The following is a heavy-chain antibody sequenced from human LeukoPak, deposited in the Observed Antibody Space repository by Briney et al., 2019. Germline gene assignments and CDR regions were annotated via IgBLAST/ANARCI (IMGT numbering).Heavy chain of an antibody. J-gene: IGHJ6*03. CDR3: ARLYCGVGICYSYYMDV. CDR1: GLTFSDYW. V-gene: IGHV3-7*01. CDR2: IKQDGSDR. D-gene: IGHD2-21*01. Sequence: GGSLRLSCTASGLTFSDYWMIWVRQVLGKGLQWVADIKQDGSDRFYVDSVKGRFTISRDNAKNSVYLQMNSLRAEDTAVYYCARLYCGVGICYSYYMDVWGKGTTATVSS.